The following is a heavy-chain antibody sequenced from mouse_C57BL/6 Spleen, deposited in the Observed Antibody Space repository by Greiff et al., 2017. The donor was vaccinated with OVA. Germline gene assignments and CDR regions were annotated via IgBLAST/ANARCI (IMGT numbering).Heavy chain of an antibody. CDR3: AREGIYYYDAMDY. Sequence: VQLQQPGAELVKPGASVKMSCKASGYTFTSYWITWVKQRPGQGLEWIGDIYPGSGSTNYNEKFKSKATLTVDTSSSTAYMQLSSLTSEDSAVYYCAREGIYYYDAMDYWGQGTSVTVSS. CDR1: GYTFTSYW. V-gene: IGHV1-55*01. D-gene: IGHD1-1*01. CDR2: IYPGSGST. J-gene: IGHJ4*01.